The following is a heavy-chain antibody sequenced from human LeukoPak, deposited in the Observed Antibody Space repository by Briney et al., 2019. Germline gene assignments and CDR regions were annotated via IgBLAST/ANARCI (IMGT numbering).Heavy chain of an antibody. CDR2: VSYDGSNK. Sequence: GGSLRLSCSASGFTFTSYAMHWDRQAPGKGLEWVAVVSYDGSNKYYADSVKGRFTISRDNSKNTLYLQMNSLRPEDTAVYYCAKDDSPTAWYRSLDYWGQGTLVTVSS. J-gene: IGHJ4*02. CDR3: AKDDSPTAWYRSLDY. CDR1: GFTFTSYA. D-gene: IGHD3-22*01. V-gene: IGHV3-30*18.